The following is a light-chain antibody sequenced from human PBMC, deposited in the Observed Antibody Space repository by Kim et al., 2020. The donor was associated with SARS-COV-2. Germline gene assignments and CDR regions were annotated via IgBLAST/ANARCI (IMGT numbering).Light chain of an antibody. CDR1: SSNIGAVYD. V-gene: IGLV1-40*03. CDR3: QSYDSSLSGPNWV. J-gene: IGLJ3*02. CDR2: GNS. Sequence: VTISCTGSSSNIGAVYDLHWYQQLPGTAPKLLLYGNSNRPSGVPDRFSGSKSGASASLAITGLQAEDEADYYCQSYDSSLSGPNWVFGGGTKLTVL.